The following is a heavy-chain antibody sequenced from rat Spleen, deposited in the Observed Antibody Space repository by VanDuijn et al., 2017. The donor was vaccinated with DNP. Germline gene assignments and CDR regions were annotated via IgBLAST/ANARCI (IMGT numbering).Heavy chain of an antibody. CDR3: ARAVPRYFDY. D-gene: IGHD3-8*01. V-gene: IGHV4-2*01. CDR2: INESGRTI. CDR1: GFNFNGYW. Sequence: EVKLVESGGGLVQPGRSLRLSCAASGFNFNGYWMGWVRQTPGKGLEWIGEINESGRTINFTPSLKNKFTISRDNIQNILYLQMISLGSEDTAIYYCARAVPRYFDYWGQGVMVTVSS. J-gene: IGHJ2*01.